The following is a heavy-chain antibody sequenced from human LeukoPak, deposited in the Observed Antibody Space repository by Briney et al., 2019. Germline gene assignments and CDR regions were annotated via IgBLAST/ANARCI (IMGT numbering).Heavy chain of an antibody. J-gene: IGHJ4*02. V-gene: IGHV3-66*02. Sequence: PGGSLRLSCAASGFTVSSNYMSWVRQAPGKGLEWVSVIYSGGSTYYADSVKGRFTISRDNSKNTLYLQMNSLRVEDTAVYYCARHIAAALDYWGQGTLVTVSS. D-gene: IGHD6-13*01. CDR2: IYSGGST. CDR3: ARHIAAALDY. CDR1: GFTVSSNY.